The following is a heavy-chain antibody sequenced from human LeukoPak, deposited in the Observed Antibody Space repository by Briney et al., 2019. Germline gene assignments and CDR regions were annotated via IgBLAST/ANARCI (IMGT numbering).Heavy chain of an antibody. D-gene: IGHD1-26*01. CDR2: ISGGGGST. CDR3: ASLSSGSYHY. Sequence: GGSLRLSCAASGFTFSSYAVTWVRQAPGRGLEWVSGISGGGGSTYYADSVKGRFTISRDNSKNTLYLQMNSLRAEDTAVYYCASLSSGSYHYWGQGTLVTVSS. J-gene: IGHJ4*02. CDR1: GFTFSSYA. V-gene: IGHV3-23*01.